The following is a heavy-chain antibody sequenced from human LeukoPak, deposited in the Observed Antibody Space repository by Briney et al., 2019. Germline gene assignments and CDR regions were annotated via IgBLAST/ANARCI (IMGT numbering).Heavy chain of an antibody. CDR3: AKDPYSSSWYYYYMDV. CDR2: ISGSGGST. D-gene: IGHD6-6*01. J-gene: IGHJ6*03. V-gene: IGHV3-23*01. CDR1: GFTFSSYA. Sequence: GGSLRLSCAASGFTFSSYAMSWVRQAPGKGLERVSAISGSGGSTYYADSVKGRFTIFRDNSKNTLYLQMNSLRAEDTAVYYCAKDPYSSSWYYYYMDVWGKGTTVTVSS.